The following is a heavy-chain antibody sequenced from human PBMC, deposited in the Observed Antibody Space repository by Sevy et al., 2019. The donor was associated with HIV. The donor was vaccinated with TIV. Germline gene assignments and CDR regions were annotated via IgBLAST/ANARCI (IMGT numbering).Heavy chain of an antibody. CDR3: ARGNFFYFWSGYYDS. J-gene: IGHJ5*02. V-gene: IGHV3-30*04. CDR2: FSYDGGDK. D-gene: IGHD3-3*01. Sequence: GGSLRLSCEASGFTFSNNAISWVRQAPGKGLEWVAVFSYDGGDKAYADSVKGRFTISRDNFNNTLFLQMNSLKIEDTAVYCCARGNFFYFWSGYYDSWGPGTLVTVSS. CDR1: GFTFSNNA.